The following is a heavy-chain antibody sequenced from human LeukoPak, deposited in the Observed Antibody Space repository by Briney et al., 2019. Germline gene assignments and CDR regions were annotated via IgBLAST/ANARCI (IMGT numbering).Heavy chain of an antibody. CDR1: GFTFSGSA. CDR2: ISSTSSTI. J-gene: IGHJ4*02. Sequence: PGGSLRLSCAASGFTFSGSAMHWVRQASGKGLEWVSYISSTSSTIYYADSVKGRFTISRDNAKNSLYLQMNSLRAEDTALYYCARDGSDYGDYYFDSWGQGTLVTVSS. D-gene: IGHD4-17*01. V-gene: IGHV3-48*04. CDR3: ARDGSDYGDYYFDS.